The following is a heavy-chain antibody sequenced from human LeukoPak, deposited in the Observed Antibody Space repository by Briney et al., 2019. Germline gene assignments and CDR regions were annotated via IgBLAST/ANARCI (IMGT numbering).Heavy chain of an antibody. Sequence: ASVKVSCKASGYTFTGYYMHWVRQAPGQGLEWMGGIIPIFGTANYAQKFQGRVTITADESTSTAYMELSSLRSEDTAVYYCASDHYDILTGYYKNNLDYWGQGTLVTVSS. V-gene: IGHV1-69*13. CDR1: GYTFTGYY. CDR3: ASDHYDILTGYYKNNLDY. J-gene: IGHJ4*02. CDR2: IIPIFGTA. D-gene: IGHD3-9*01.